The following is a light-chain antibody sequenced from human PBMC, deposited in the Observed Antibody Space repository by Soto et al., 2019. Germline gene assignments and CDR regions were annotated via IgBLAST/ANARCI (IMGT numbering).Light chain of an antibody. J-gene: IGKJ3*01. CDR1: QSVNSN. CDR2: GAS. CDR3: QQYNNWPFT. Sequence: EIMMTQSPVTLSVSPGERATLSCRASQSVNSNLAWYHQKPGQAPRLLIYGASTRATGIPASFIGNGSGTEFTLTASSLQPEDFAVYYCQQYNNWPFTFGPGTKVDIK. V-gene: IGKV3-15*01.